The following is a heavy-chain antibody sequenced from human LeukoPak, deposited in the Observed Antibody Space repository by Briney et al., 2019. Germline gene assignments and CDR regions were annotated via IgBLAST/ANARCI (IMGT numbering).Heavy chain of an antibody. CDR3: ARATITMAVGVPADAFDI. CDR2: IYYSGNT. Sequence: PSEALSLTCTVSGGSISSADYYWSWIRQPPGEGLEGIGYIYYSGNTYYNPSLKSRVTISIDRSKNQFSLKQSSVTAADTAGYYCARATITMAVGVPADAFDIWGQGTMVTVSS. D-gene: IGHD3-22*01. CDR1: GGSISSADYY. J-gene: IGHJ3*02. V-gene: IGHV4-30-4*08.